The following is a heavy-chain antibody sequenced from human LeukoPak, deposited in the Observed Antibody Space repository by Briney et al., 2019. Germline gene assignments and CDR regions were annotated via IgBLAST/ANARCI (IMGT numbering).Heavy chain of an antibody. CDR2: IYYSGST. Sequence: PSETLSLTCTVSGGSISSSSYYWGWIRQPPGKGLEWIGSIYYSGSTYYNPSLKSRVTISVDTSKNQFSLKLSSVTAADTAVYYCARHGGWLQFYYFDYWGQGTLVTVSS. D-gene: IGHD5-24*01. V-gene: IGHV4-39*01. CDR3: ARHGGWLQFYYFDY. CDR1: GGSISSSSYY. J-gene: IGHJ4*02.